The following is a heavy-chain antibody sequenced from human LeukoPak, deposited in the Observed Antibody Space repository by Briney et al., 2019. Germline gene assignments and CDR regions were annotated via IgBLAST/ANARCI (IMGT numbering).Heavy chain of an antibody. CDR1: GGSISSYY. J-gene: IGHJ5*02. CDR2: IFNSGST. Sequence: SETLSLTCTVSGGSISSYYWTWIRQPPGKGLEWIGYIFNSGSTNYNPSLKSRVTISVDTSKKQFSLKLNSVTAADTAVYYCASRVAKGAGNFLAPGAQEPLVTVS. CDR3: ASRVAKGAGNFLAP. V-gene: IGHV4-59*08. D-gene: IGHD3-3*01.